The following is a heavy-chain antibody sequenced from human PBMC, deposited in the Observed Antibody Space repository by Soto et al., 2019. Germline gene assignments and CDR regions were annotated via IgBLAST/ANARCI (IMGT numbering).Heavy chain of an antibody. CDR3: AVVPAANGHYGMDV. CDR2: ISSSSAYI. V-gene: IGHV3-21*01. CDR1: GFGFSRYS. Sequence: PGGSLRLSCAASGFGFSRYSMNWVRQAPGKGLEWVSCISSSSAYIQCADSVKGRFTIFRDNAKNSLYLQMNSLRAEDTAVYYCAVVPAANGHYGMDVWGQGTTVTVSS. D-gene: IGHD2-2*01. J-gene: IGHJ6*02.